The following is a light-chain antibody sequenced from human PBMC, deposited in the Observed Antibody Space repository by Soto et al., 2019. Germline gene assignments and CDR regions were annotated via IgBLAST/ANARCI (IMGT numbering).Light chain of an antibody. CDR2: GAS. J-gene: IGKJ2*01. CDR3: QQYNYWPA. Sequence: EIVMTQSPATLSVSPGERAALSCRASQSVSSNLAWYQQKPGQAPRLLIYGASTRAPGIPARVSGSGSGTEFTLTISSLQPVDFAFYYCQQYNYWPAFGQGTKLEIK. CDR1: QSVSSN. V-gene: IGKV3-15*01.